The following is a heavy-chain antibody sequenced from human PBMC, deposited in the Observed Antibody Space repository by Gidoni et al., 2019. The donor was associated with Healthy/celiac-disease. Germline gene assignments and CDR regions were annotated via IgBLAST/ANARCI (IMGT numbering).Heavy chain of an antibody. CDR1: GGSISSSSYY. D-gene: IGHD2-15*01. V-gene: IGHV4-39*01. CDR3: ARWRCSGGSCYTLGAFDI. J-gene: IGHJ3*02. Sequence: QLQLQESGPGLVKPSETLSLTCTVSGGSISSSSYYWGWIRQPPGKGLEWIGSIYYSGSTYYNPSLKSRVTISVDTSKNQFSLKLSSVTAADTAVYYCARWRCSGGSCYTLGAFDIWGQGTMVTVSS. CDR2: IYYSGST.